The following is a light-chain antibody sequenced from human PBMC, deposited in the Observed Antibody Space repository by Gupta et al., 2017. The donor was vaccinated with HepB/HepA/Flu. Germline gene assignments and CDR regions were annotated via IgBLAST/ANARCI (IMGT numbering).Light chain of an antibody. CDR3: AAWDDTLNGRWV. V-gene: IGLV1-44*01. CDR2: GNN. J-gene: IGLJ3*02. CDR1: NSNIGRNS. Sequence: QSVLTHPPSASGTPGQGVTIPCSGRNSNIGRNSVKWYQQVPGTAPKLFIYGNNERPSGVPDRFSGSKSGTSASLAISGLQSEDEAAYYCAAWDDTLNGRWVFGGGTKLTAL.